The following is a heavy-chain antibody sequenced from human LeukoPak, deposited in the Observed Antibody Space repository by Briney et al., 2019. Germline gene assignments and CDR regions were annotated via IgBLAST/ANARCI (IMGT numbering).Heavy chain of an antibody. CDR2: INSDGSST. CDR1: EFTFSSYW. CDR3: ARVFRPSLTVFIIRGAFDI. V-gene: IGHV3-74*01. D-gene: IGHD3-3*01. Sequence: GGSLRLSCAASEFTFSSYWMHWVRQAPGEGLVWVSRINSDGSSTSNADSVKGRFTISRDDDKNSLYLQMNSLRVEDTAVYYCARVFRPSLTVFIIRGAFDIWGQGTMVTVSS. J-gene: IGHJ3*02.